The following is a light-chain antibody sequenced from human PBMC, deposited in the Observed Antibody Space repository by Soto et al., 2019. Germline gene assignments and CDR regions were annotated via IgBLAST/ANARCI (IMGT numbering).Light chain of an antibody. Sequence: DIQVTQSPSSLSASVGDRVTITCRASQDIKNYLNWYQRKPGTAPRLLIYAASSLHSGVPSTFSASGSGTDFALNITSLQADDFGTYYCQQGFSLPWTLGQGTKVDI. CDR2: AAS. CDR1: QDIKNY. V-gene: IGKV1-39*01. J-gene: IGKJ1*01. CDR3: QQGFSLPWT.